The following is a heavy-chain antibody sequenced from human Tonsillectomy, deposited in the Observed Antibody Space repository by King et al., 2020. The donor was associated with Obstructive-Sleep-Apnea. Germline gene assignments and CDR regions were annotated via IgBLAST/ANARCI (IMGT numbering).Heavy chain of an antibody. CDR2: INPSGGST. D-gene: IGHD3-9*01. Sequence: QLVQSGAEVKKPGASVKVSCKASGYIFTSYYLHWVRQAPGQGLEWMGVINPSGGSTSYAQKFQGRVTITRDTSTRTGYMELSSLRSEAPAVYYYARAAAWYYDTLTDNWFDPWGQGTLVTVSS. CDR1: GYIFTSYY. J-gene: IGHJ5*02. V-gene: IGHV1-46*01. CDR3: ARAAAWYYDTLTDNWFDP.